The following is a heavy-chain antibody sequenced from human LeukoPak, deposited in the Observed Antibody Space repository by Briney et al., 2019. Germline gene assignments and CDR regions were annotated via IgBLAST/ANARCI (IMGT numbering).Heavy chain of an antibody. V-gene: IGHV3-23*01. Sequence: GGSLRLSCAASGFTFSSYAMSWVRQAPGKGLEWVSAISGGGGGTYYADSVKGRFTIPRDNSKNTLYLQMNSLRAEDTAVYYCAKDLSTLVRGVITLWGQGALVTVSS. D-gene: IGHD3-10*01. CDR1: GFTFSSYA. J-gene: IGHJ4*02. CDR2: ISGGGGGT. CDR3: AKDLSTLVRGVITL.